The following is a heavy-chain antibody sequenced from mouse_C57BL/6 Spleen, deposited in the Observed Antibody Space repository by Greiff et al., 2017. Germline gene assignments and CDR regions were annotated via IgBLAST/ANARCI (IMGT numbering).Heavy chain of an antibody. D-gene: IGHD4-1*01. Sequence: DKFIISRDNAKNTLYLQMSKVRSEDTALYYCATGANWDSAWFAYWGQGTLVTVSA. V-gene: IGHV4-1*01. J-gene: IGHJ3*01. CDR3: ATGANWDSAWFAY.